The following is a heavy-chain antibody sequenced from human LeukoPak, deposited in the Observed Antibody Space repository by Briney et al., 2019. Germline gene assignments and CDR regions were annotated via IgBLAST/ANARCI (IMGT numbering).Heavy chain of an antibody. Sequence: PGGPLRLSCAASGFTFSSYAMSWVRQAPGKGLEWVSAISGSGGSTYYADCVKGRFTISRDNSKNTLYLQMNSLRAEDTAVYYCARVGAVAGFDCWGQGTLVTVSS. CDR3: ARVGAVAGFDC. CDR1: GFTFSSYA. D-gene: IGHD6-19*01. CDR2: ISGSGGST. V-gene: IGHV3-23*01. J-gene: IGHJ4*02.